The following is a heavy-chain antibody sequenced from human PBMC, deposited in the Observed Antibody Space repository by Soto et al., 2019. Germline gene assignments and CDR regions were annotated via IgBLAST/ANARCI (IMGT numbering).Heavy chain of an antibody. Sequence: ASVKVSCKASGGTFSSYAISWVRQAPGQGLEWMGWISAYNGNTNYAQKLQGRVTMTTDTSTSTAYMELRSLRSDDTAVYYCARDAPRWFGELLDYYYGMDVWGQGTTVTVSS. CDR1: GGTFSSYA. J-gene: IGHJ6*02. CDR2: ISAYNGNT. V-gene: IGHV1-18*01. D-gene: IGHD3-10*01. CDR3: ARDAPRWFGELLDYYYGMDV.